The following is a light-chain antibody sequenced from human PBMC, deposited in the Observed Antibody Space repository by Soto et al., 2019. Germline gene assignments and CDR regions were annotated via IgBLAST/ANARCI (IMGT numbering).Light chain of an antibody. CDR3: HSDTGSSTYV. J-gene: IGLJ1*01. CDR2: HVS. CDR1: SSDVGGYNY. Sequence: QSALTQPASVSGSPGQSITISCTGTSSDVGGYNYVSWYQQHPGEAPKLMIYHVSNRPSGVSNRFSGAKSDNTASPTIAGRQSEDEADYYCHSDTGSSTYVFGTGIKLTVL. V-gene: IGLV2-14*01.